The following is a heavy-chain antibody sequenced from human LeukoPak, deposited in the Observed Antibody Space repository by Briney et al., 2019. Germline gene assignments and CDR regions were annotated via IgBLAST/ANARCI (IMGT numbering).Heavy chain of an antibody. CDR3: AKLKLGEMAYFDS. J-gene: IGHJ4*02. Sequence: GGSLSLSWAAAGFTFNSYAMSWVSPAPGEGMGWVSSISVGGGDTFASDSVKGRFTITRENSKNTLYLQMTGLRVEDTAVYFCAKLKLGEMAYFDSWGQGTLVTVSS. V-gene: IGHV3-23*01. CDR1: GFTFNSYA. CDR2: ISVGGGDT. D-gene: IGHD2-21*01.